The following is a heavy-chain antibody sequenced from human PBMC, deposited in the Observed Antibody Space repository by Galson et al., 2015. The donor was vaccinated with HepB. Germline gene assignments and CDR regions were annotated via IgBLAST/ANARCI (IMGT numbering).Heavy chain of an antibody. CDR3: ARSVYQLPPPSRLAMDV. V-gene: IGHV3-33*01. CDR1: RFTFRING. J-gene: IGHJ6*02. Sequence: SLRLSCAASRFTFRINGMHWVRQAPGKGLEWVAGIWYDGSNKYYADSVTGRFTISRDNSKNTLYLQMNSLRAEDTAVYYCARSVYQLPPPSRLAMDVWGQGTTVTVSS. D-gene: IGHD2-2*01. CDR2: IWYDGSNK.